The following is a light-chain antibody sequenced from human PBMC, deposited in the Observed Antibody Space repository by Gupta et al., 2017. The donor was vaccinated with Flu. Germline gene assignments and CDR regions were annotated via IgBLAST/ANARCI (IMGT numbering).Light chain of an antibody. Sequence: QSALTPPPSPSGSPGPSVTISCTGTSSDIGAYNFVSWHQQYPGKAPKLIIYEATKRPSGVPDRFSGSKSGNTASLTVSGLQAEDEADYYCSSHTSNSNVVFGTGTGLTVL. J-gene: IGLJ2*01. CDR2: EAT. CDR1: SSDIGAYNF. V-gene: IGLV2-8*01. CDR3: SSHTSNSNVV.